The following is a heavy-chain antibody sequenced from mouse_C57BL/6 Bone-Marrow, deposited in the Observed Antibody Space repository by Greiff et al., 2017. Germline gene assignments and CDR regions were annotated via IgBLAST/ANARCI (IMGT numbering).Heavy chain of an antibody. J-gene: IGHJ4*01. CDR3: ARHDYSPYYYAMDY. Sequence: VQLKQSGGGLVQPGGSLKLSCAASGFTFSDYGMAWVRQAPRKGPEWVAFISNLAYSIYYADTVTGRFTISRENAKNTLYLEMSSLRSEDTAMYYCARHDYSPYYYAMDYWGQGTSVTVSS. D-gene: IGHD2-12*01. V-gene: IGHV5-15*04. CDR1: GFTFSDYG. CDR2: ISNLAYSI.